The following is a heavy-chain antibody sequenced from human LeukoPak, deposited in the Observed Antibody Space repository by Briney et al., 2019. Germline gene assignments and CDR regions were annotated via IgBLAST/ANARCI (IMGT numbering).Heavy chain of an antibody. CDR1: GGSISSSSYY. CDR2: IYYSGST. V-gene: IGHV4-39*07. J-gene: IGHJ4*02. Sequence: SETLSLTCTVSGGSISSSSYYWGWIRQPPGKGLEWIGSIYYSGSTYYNPSLKSRVTISVDTSRNQFSLKLSSVTAADTAVYYCARGLWFGDENPPYFDYWGQGILVTVSS. CDR3: ARGLWFGDENPPYFDY. D-gene: IGHD3-10*01.